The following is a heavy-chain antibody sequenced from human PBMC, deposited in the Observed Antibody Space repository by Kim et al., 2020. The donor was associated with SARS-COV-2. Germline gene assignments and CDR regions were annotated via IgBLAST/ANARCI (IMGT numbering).Heavy chain of an antibody. CDR2: IWYDGSNK. Sequence: GGSLRLSCVVSGFTFSSHGMHWVRQAPGKGLEWLAIIWYDGSNKYYADSVKGRFTISRDDSKNTLYLQMNSLRAEDTAVYYCVRNWAAGTRNWFDPWGLGTLVTVSS. V-gene: IGHV3-33*01. CDR3: VRNWAAGTRNWFDP. D-gene: IGHD6-13*01. CDR1: GFTFSSHG. J-gene: IGHJ5*02.